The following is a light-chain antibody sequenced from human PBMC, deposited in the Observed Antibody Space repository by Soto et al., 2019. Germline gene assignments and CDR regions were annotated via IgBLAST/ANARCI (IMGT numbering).Light chain of an antibody. Sequence: AIQLTQSPSSLSASVGDRVTITCRASQGIGSALAWYQQKPGKAPKLLIYDASSLESGVPSRFSGSGSGTDFTPTISSLQPEDFATYYCQQFHVFGGGTKVDIK. CDR3: QQFHV. CDR1: QGIGSA. CDR2: DAS. J-gene: IGKJ4*01. V-gene: IGKV1-13*02.